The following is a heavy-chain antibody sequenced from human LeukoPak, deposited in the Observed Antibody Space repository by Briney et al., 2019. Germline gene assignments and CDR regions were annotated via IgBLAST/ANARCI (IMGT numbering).Heavy chain of an antibody. J-gene: IGHJ4*02. V-gene: IGHV1-18*01. CDR1: GYTFTTYG. CDR3: ARRGSVDTPMSNWEWWY. D-gene: IGHD5-18*01. CDR2: ISTYNGDT. Sequence: GASVKVSCKTSGYTFTTYGISWLRQAAGQGLEWMGWISTYNGDTNYAQKFQGRVTLTTDTSTSTVYMELRSLRSDDTAVYYCARRGSVDTPMSNWEWWYWGQGTLVTVSS.